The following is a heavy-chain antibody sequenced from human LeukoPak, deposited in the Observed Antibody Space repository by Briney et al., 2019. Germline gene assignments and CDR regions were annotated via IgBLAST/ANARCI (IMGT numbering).Heavy chain of an antibody. CDR2: INGGGDNA. V-gene: IGHV3-23*01. Sequence: GGSLRLSCAASGFTFSNYAMTWLRQAPGKGLECVSGINGGGDNAYYTNSVKGRFTTSRDNSKNTLYLQMNSLRAEDTAAYYCAKTNGYFDSWGQGTLVTVSS. CDR3: AKTNGYFDS. J-gene: IGHJ4*02. CDR1: GFTFSNYA.